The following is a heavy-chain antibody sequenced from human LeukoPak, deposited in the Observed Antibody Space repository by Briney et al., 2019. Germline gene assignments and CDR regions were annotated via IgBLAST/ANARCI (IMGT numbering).Heavy chain of an antibody. Sequence: PGRSLRLSCAASGFTFSSYGMHWVRQAPGKGLEWVAVIWYDGSNKYYADSVKGRFTISRDNSKNTLYLQMNSLRAEDTAVYYCAREARDGYNPYFDYWGQGTLVTVSS. D-gene: IGHD5-24*01. CDR3: AREARDGYNPYFDY. V-gene: IGHV3-33*01. CDR2: IWYDGSNK. CDR1: GFTFSSYG. J-gene: IGHJ4*02.